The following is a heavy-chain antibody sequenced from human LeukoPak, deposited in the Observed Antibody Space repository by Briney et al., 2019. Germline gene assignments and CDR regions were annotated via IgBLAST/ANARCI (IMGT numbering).Heavy chain of an antibody. V-gene: IGHV3-21*01. CDR2: IGSSSSYI. Sequence: GGSLRLSCAASGFTFSSYSMNWVRQAPGKGLEWVSSIGSSSSYIYYADSVKGRFTISRDNAKNSLYLQMNSLRAEDTAVYYCARDRYCGGDCYSSAEYFQHWGQGTLVTVSS. J-gene: IGHJ1*01. CDR3: ARDRYCGGDCYSSAEYFQH. D-gene: IGHD2-21*02. CDR1: GFTFSSYS.